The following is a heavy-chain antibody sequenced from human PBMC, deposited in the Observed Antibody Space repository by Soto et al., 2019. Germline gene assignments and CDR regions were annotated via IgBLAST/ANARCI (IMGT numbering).Heavy chain of an antibody. J-gene: IGHJ4*01. CDR2: IDPTNSQI. Sequence: GESLKISCAASGYRFTSSWITYVRQISGKGLEWMATIDPTNSQINYNPSLRRHVTLSVDRSGSTAYLEWISVRAPGPSMYYCRRLWGVGGGGDYWGQGTLVTVSS. V-gene: IGHV5-10-1*01. CDR1: GYRFTSSW. CDR3: RRLWGVGGGGDY. D-gene: IGHD2-21*01.